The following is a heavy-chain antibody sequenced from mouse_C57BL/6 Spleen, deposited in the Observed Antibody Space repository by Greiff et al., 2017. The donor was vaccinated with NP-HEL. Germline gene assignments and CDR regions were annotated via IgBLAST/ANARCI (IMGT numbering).Heavy chain of an antibody. CDR3: ARGWVLQGFYFDY. D-gene: IGHD2-3*01. J-gene: IGHJ2*01. CDR2: INPSNGGT. V-gene: IGHV1-53*01. Sequence: VQLQQPGTELVKPGASVKLSCKASGYTFTSYWMHWVKQRPGQGLEWIGNINPSNGGTNYNEKFKSKATLTVDKSSSTAYMQLSSLTSEDSAVYYCARGWVLQGFYFDYWGQGTTLTVSS. CDR1: GYTFTSYW.